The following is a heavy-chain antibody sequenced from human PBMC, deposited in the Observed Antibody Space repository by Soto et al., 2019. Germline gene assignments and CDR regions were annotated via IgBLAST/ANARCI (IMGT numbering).Heavy chain of an antibody. J-gene: IGHJ4*02. V-gene: IGHV1-69*01. CDR2: IIPIFGTA. D-gene: IGHD4-17*01. CDR1: GGTFSSYA. CDR3: ARDRGDYCDYRYSFDY. Sequence: QVQLVQSGAEVKKPGSSVKISCKASGGTFSSYAISWVRQAPGQGLEWMGGIIPIFGTANYAQKFQGRVTITADESTSTAYMELRSLRSEDTAVYYCARDRGDYCDYRYSFDYWGQGTLVTVSS.